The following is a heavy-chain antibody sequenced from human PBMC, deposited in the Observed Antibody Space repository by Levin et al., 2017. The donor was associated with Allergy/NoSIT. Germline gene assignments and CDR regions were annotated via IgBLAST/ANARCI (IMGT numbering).Heavy chain of an antibody. D-gene: IGHD2-15*01. V-gene: IGHV3-49*04. CDR1: GFSSGGYM. CDR2: IRSKAYGGTT. CDR3: TRDGTGCSRGSCYAY. Sequence: GGSLRLSCTASGFSSGGYMMSWVRQAPGKGLESVAYIRSKAYGGTTEYAASVKGRFTISIDESKTIAYLQMNGLKTEDTAMYYCTRDGTGCSRGSCYAYWGQGTLVTVSS. J-gene: IGHJ4*02.